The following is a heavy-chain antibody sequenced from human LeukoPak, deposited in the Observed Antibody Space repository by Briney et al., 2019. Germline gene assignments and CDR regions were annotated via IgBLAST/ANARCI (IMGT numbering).Heavy chain of an antibody. CDR2: ISSSSSTI. CDR1: GFTFSSYS. D-gene: IGHD7-27*01. CDR3: ARKTGGSLDI. J-gene: IGHJ3*02. V-gene: IGHV3-48*01. Sequence: GGSLRLSCAASGFTFSSYSMTWVRQAPGKGLEWVTYISSSSSTIYYADSVKGRFTISRDNAKNSLYLEMNSLRAEDTAAYYCARKTGGSLDIWGQGTMVAVSS.